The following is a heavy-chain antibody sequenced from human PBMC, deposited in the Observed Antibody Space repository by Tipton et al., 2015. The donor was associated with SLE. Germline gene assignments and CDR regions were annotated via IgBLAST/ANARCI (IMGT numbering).Heavy chain of an antibody. J-gene: IGHJ5*02. D-gene: IGHD6-13*01. CDR2: IWYDGSNK. Sequence: SLRLSCAASGFTFSSYGMHWVRQAPGKGLEWVAVIWYDGSNKYYADSVKGRFTISRDNSKNTLYLQMNSLRAEDTAVYYCARVSRPRIAALGLDPWGQGTLVTVSS. CDR1: GFTFSSYG. V-gene: IGHV3-33*01. CDR3: ARVSRPRIAALGLDP.